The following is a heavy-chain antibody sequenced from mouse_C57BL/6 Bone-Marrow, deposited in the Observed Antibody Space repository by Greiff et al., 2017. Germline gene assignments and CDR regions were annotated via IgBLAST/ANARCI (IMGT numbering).Heavy chain of an antibody. V-gene: IGHV6-3*01. Sequence: DVKLVESGGGLVQPGGSMKLSCVASGFTFSNYWMNWVRQSPEKGLEWVAQIRLKSDNYATHYAESVKGRFTISRDDAKSRVYLQMNNLRAEDTGICYGTGPTATSVALWGQGTTLTVSS. CDR3: TGPTATSVAL. CDR2: IRLKSDNYAT. CDR1: GFTFSNYW. D-gene: IGHD1-1*01. J-gene: IGHJ2*01.